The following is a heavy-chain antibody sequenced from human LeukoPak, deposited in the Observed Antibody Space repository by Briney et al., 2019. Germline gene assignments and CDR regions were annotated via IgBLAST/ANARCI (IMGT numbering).Heavy chain of an antibody. CDR2: IKQDGSEK. J-gene: IGHJ5*02. CDR1: GFTFSSYW. D-gene: IGHD2-21*02. V-gene: IGHV3-7*04. CDR3: AGGIQFMSMVTFDP. Sequence: GGSLRLSCAASGFTFSSYWMSWVRQAPGKGLEWVANIKQDGSEKYYVDSVKGRFTISRDNAKNSLYLQMNSLRAEDTAVYYCAGGIQFMSMVTFDPWGQGTLVTVSS.